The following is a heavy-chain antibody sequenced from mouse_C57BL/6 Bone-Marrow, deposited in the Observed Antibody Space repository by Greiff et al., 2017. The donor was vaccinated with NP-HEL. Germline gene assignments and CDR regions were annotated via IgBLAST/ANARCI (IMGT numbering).Heavy chain of an antibody. D-gene: IGHD1-1*01. CDR2: INPNNGGT. V-gene: IGHV1-22*01. CDR1: GYTFTDYN. J-gene: IGHJ2*01. Sequence: VQLKESGPELVKPGASVKMSCKASGYTFTDYNMHWVKQSHGKSLEWIGYINPNNGGTSYNQKFKGKATLTVNKSSSTAYMELRSLTSEDSAVYYCARWDYGSSYRGYWGQGTTLTVSS. CDR3: ARWDYGSSYRGY.